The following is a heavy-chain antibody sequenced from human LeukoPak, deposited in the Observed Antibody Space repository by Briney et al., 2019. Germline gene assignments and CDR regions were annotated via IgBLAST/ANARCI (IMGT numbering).Heavy chain of an antibody. V-gene: IGHV1-18*01. Sequence: GASVKVSCKASGGTFISHAISWVRQAPGQGLEWMGWISAYNGNTNYAQKLQGRVTMTTDTSTSTAYMELRSLRSDDTAVYYCARAAAVAGPPFDLWGRGTLVTVSS. CDR3: ARAAAVAGPPFDL. D-gene: IGHD6-19*01. J-gene: IGHJ2*01. CDR1: GGTFISHA. CDR2: ISAYNGNT.